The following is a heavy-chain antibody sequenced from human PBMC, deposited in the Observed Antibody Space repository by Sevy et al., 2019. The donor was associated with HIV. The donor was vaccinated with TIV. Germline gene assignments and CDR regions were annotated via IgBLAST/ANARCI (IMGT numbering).Heavy chain of an antibody. CDR3: AKEFRDYDYVWVTYRFDY. CDR2: ISHDGSNK. CDR1: GFTFNNYG. Sequence: GGSLRLSCVVSGFTFNNYGMHWVRQAPGKGLEWVAVISHDGSNKYYADPVKGRFTISRDNSKNTLYLRMNSLRTEDTAVYYCAKEFRDYDYVWVTYRFDYWGQGNLVTVSS. D-gene: IGHD3-16*02. J-gene: IGHJ4*02. V-gene: IGHV3-30*18.